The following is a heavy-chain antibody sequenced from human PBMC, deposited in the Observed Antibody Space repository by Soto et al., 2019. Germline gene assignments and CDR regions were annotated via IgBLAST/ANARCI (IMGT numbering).Heavy chain of an antibody. D-gene: IGHD3-16*01. J-gene: IGHJ4*02. CDR3: AKDRVESGLGEVDY. CDR2: ISYDGSQK. Sequence: GGSLRLSCAASGFTFSSYGMHWFRQAPGKGQEWVAIISYDGSQKYYGDSVKGRFTISRDNSKNTLFLQMNSLRAEDTAVYYCAKDRVESGLGEVDYWGQGTLVTVSS. CDR1: GFTFSSYG. V-gene: IGHV3-30*18.